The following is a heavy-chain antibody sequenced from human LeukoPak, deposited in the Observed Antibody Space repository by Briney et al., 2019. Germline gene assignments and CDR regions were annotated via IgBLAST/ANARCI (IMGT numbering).Heavy chain of an antibody. CDR1: VYTFTGYY. D-gene: IGHD6-19*01. CDR3: ARDIAVAGTFFDY. CDR2: INPNSGGT. V-gene: IGHV1-2*02. J-gene: IGHJ4*02. Sequence: ASVKVSCKASVYTFTGYYMHWVRQAPGQGLEWMGWINPNSGGTNYAQKFQGRVTMTRDTSISTAYMELGRVRSDDTAVYYCARDIAVAGTFFDYWGQGTLVTVSS.